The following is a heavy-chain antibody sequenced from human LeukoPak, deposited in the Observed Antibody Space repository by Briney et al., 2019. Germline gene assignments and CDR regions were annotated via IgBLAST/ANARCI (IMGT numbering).Heavy chain of an antibody. Sequence: ASVKVSCKASGYTFISYALHWVRQAPGQRLEWMGWINAGNATTKFSQEFQARVTIPRDTSASTVYMELSSLRSEDTAVYYCARARGGYDYVIFDYWGQGTLVTVSS. CDR2: INAGNATT. V-gene: IGHV1-3*03. CDR1: GYTFISYA. CDR3: ARARGGYDYVIFDY. J-gene: IGHJ4*02. D-gene: IGHD5-12*01.